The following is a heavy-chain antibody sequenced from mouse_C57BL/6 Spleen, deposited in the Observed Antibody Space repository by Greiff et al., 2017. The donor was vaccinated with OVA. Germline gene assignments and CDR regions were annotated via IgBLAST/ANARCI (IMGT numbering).Heavy chain of an antibody. D-gene: IGHD2-4*01. CDR2: IYPSDSET. CDR3: AIYDYDVGY. V-gene: IGHV1-61*01. J-gene: IGHJ2*01. Sequence: QVQLQQPGAELVRPGSSVKLSCKASGYTFTSYWMDWVKQRPGQGLEWIGNIYPSDSETHYNQKFKDKATLTVDKSSSTAYMQLSSLTSEDSAVYYCAIYDYDVGYWGQGTTLTVSS. CDR1: GYTFTSYW.